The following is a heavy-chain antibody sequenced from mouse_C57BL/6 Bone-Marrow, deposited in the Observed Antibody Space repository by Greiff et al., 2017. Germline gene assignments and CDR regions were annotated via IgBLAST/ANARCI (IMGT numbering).Heavy chain of an antibody. V-gene: IGHV5-9-1*02. CDR1: GFTFSSYA. Sequence: EVMLVESGEGLVKPGGSLKLSCAASGFTFSSYAMSWVRQTPEKRLEWVAYISSGGDYIYYADPVKGRFTISRDNARNTLYLQMSSLKSEDTAMYYCTRSLLAWFAYWGQGTLVTVSA. CDR3: TRSLLAWFAY. CDR2: ISSGGDYI. D-gene: IGHD1-1*01. J-gene: IGHJ3*01.